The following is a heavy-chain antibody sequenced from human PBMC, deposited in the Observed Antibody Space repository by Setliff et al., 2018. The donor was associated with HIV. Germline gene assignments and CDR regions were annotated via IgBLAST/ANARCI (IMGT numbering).Heavy chain of an antibody. CDR1: GGSFSDYY. V-gene: IGHV4-4*09. J-gene: IGHJ5*02. CDR2: IYTSGST. Sequence: SETLSLTCTVSGGSFSDYYWSWIRQPPGKGLEWIGYIYTSGSTNYNPSLESRVTISVDTSKNQFSLKLSSVTAADTAVYYCARAPLSGGSFGWFDPWGQGTLVTVSS. CDR3: ARAPLSGGSFGWFDP. D-gene: IGHD2-15*01.